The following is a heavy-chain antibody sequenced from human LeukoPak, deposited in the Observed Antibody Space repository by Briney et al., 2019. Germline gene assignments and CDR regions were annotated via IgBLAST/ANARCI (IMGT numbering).Heavy chain of an antibody. J-gene: IGHJ4*02. D-gene: IGHD2-15*01. CDR3: ARGGGNFDY. CDR1: GSTFSSHA. V-gene: IGHV3-23*01. CDR2: ISGSGGST. Sequence: GGSLRLSCAASGSTFSSHAMSWVRQAPGKGLEWVSAISGSGGSTYYADSVKGRFTISRDNAKNSLYLQMNSLRAEDTAVYYCARGGGNFDYWGQGTLVTVSS.